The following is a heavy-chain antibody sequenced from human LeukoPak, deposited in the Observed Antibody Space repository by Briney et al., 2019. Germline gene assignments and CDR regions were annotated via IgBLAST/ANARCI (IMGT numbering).Heavy chain of an antibody. CDR3: ARLGSFVGSNWYPPDY. CDR1: GGSISSYY. J-gene: IGHJ4*02. Sequence: SETLSLTCTVSGGSISSYYWSWIRQPPGKGLEWIGYIYYSGSTNYNPSLKSRVTISVDTSKNQFSLKLSSVTAADTAVYYCARLGSFVGSNWYPPDYWGQGTLVTVSS. D-gene: IGHD6-13*01. V-gene: IGHV4-59*08. CDR2: IYYSGST.